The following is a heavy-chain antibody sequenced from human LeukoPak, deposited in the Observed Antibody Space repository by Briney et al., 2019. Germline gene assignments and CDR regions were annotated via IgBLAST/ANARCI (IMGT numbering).Heavy chain of an antibody. CDR1: GGTFISYA. CDR3: ARVRYYDSSGDPFDY. J-gene: IGHJ4*02. CDR2: IIPIFGIA. Sequence: SVKVSCKASGGTFISYAISWVRQAPGQGLEWMGRIIPIFGIANYAQKFQGRVTITADKSTSTAYMELSSLRSEDTAVYYCARVRYYDSSGDPFDYWGQGTLVTVSS. D-gene: IGHD3-22*01. V-gene: IGHV1-69*04.